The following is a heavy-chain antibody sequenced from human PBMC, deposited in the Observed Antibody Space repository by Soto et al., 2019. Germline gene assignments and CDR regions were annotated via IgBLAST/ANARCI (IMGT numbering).Heavy chain of an antibody. V-gene: IGHV1-69*01. Sequence: QVQLVQSGAEVKKPGSSVKVSCKASGGTFISYAIIWVRQAPGQGLEWMGGIIPIFGTANYAQKFQGRVTIAADESTSTAYMELSSLRSEDTAVYYCASPAGYSYGYRTFDYCGQGTLVTVSS. J-gene: IGHJ4*02. CDR1: GGTFISYA. D-gene: IGHD5-18*01. CDR3: ASPAGYSYGYRTFDY. CDR2: IIPIFGTA.